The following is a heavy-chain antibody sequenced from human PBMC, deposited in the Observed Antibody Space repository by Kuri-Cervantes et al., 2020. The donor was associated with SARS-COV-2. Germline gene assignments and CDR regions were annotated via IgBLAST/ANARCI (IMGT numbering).Heavy chain of an antibody. Sequence: SVKVSCKASGGTFSSYAISWVRQAPGQGLEWMGGIIPILGIANYAQKFQGRVTITADKSTSTAYMELSSLRAEDTAVYYCARDQDSSPYYYGMDAWGQGTTVTVSS. V-gene: IGHV1-69*10. J-gene: IGHJ6*02. D-gene: IGHD6-13*01. CDR3: ARDQDSSPYYYGMDA. CDR2: IIPILGIA. CDR1: GGTFSSYA.